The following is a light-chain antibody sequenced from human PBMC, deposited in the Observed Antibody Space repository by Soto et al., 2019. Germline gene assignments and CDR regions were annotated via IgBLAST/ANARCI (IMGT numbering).Light chain of an antibody. J-gene: IGKJ3*01. CDR1: QGISSY. V-gene: IGKV1-9*01. Sequence: DIQLTQSPSFLSASVGDRVTITCRASQGISSYLAWYQQKPGKAPKLLIYAASTLRXGVPSRFSGSGSGTEXXXXXXXXXXEDFATYYCXQLNSYPLTFGPGTKVDIK. CDR3: XQLNSYPLT. CDR2: AAS.